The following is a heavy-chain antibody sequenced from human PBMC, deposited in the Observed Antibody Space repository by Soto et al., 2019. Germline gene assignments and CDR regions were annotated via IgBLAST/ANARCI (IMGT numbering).Heavy chain of an antibody. CDR2: IYSGGST. J-gene: IGHJ6*02. CDR3: ARDEGGYYCSGMDV. D-gene: IGHD2-15*01. CDR1: GFTVSSNY. V-gene: IGHV3-66*01. Sequence: EVQLVESGGGLVQPGGSLRLSCAASGFTVSSNYMSWVRQAPGKGLEWVSVIYSGGSTYYADSEKGRFTISRDNSKNTLYLQVNRLRAEDTAVYDCARDEGGYYCSGMDVGGQGTTVTVSS.